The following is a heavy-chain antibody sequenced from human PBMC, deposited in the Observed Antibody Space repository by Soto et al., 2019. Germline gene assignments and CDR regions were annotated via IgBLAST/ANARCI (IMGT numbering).Heavy chain of an antibody. CDR3: PRGMSSGCGYPTDY. D-gene: IGHD3-22*01. CDR2: INHSGST. Sequence: PSETLSLTFAVYGGSFSGYYWSWIRQPPGKGLEWIGEINHSGSTNYNPSLKSRVTISVDTSKNQFSLKLSSVTAADTAVYYCPRGMSSGCGYPTDYWRQGTLVTVSS. J-gene: IGHJ4*02. CDR1: GGSFSGYY. V-gene: IGHV4-34*01.